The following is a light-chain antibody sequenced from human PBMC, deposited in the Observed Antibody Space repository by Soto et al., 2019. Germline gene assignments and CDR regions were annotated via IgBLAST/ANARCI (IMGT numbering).Light chain of an antibody. Sequence: DILMTQSPSSLSASVGDRVTITCRASQSISSYLNWYQQKPGNAPKLLIYAASSLQSGVPSRFSGSGSGTDFTLTISSLQPEDFATYYCQQSYSTRKSFGQGTKVDIK. V-gene: IGKV1-39*01. CDR1: QSISSY. J-gene: IGKJ2*01. CDR3: QQSYSTRKS. CDR2: AAS.